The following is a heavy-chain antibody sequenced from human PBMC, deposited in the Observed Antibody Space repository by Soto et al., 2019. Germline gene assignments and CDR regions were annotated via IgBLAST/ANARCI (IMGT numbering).Heavy chain of an antibody. CDR3: ARHGSSGWYINYYYGMDV. CDR1: GYRFSSFW. Sequence: PGESLKISCKGSGYRFSSFWIAWVRQMPGKGLEWMGIIYPGDSDIRYSPSFQGQVTISADKSISTAYLQWSSLKASDTAMYYCARHGSSGWYINYYYGMDVWGQGTTVTVSS. J-gene: IGHJ6*02. CDR2: IYPGDSDI. V-gene: IGHV5-51*01. D-gene: IGHD6-19*01.